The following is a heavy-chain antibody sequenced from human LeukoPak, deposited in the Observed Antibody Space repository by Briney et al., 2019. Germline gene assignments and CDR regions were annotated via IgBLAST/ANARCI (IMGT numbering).Heavy chain of an antibody. CDR1: GYTFTGYY. V-gene: IGHV7-4-1*02. Sequence: ASVKVSCKASGYTFTGYYMHWVRQAPGQGLEWMGWINTNTGNPTYAQGFTGRFVFSLDTSVSTAYLQISSLKAEDTAVYYCASHGGYYSTYYMDVWGKGTTVTVSS. J-gene: IGHJ6*03. CDR3: ASHGGYYSTYYMDV. CDR2: INTNTGNP. D-gene: IGHD3-10*01.